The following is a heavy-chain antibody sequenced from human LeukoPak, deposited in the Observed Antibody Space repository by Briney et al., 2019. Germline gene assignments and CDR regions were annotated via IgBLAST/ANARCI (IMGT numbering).Heavy chain of an antibody. CDR3: ARHPFATPFDY. CDR1: GGSISSADYY. J-gene: IGHJ4*02. CDR2: ICYSGST. V-gene: IGHV4-31*03. Sequence: SQTLSLTCTVSGGSISSADYYWSWVRQHPGKGLEWIAYICYSGSTYYNPSLKSRVTISVDTSRNQFSLKLSSVTAADTAVYYCARHPFATPFDYWGPGTLVTVSS. D-gene: IGHD2-15*01.